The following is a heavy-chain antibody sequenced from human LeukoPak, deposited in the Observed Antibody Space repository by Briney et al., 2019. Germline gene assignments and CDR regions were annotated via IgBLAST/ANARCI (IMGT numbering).Heavy chain of an antibody. Sequence: GGSLRLSCAASGFPFSSYDMTWVRQTPGKGLQWVALISRSGGTTYYADSVKGRFTISRDNSKNTLYLQMTSLRAEDTAEYYCAKRGGTESFYYYYYMDVWGKGTTVTVSS. D-gene: IGHD2-15*01. CDR2: ISRSGGTT. J-gene: IGHJ6*03. CDR3: AKRGGTESFYYYYYMDV. CDR1: GFPFSSYD. V-gene: IGHV3-23*01.